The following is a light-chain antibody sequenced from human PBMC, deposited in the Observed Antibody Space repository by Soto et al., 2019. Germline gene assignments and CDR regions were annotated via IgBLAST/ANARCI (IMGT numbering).Light chain of an antibody. Sequence: EIVLTQSPVTLSLSPGERASLSCRASQSVGSSYLAWYQQKPGQAPRLLIYGASSRATGIPDRFSGSGSGTDFTLTISRLEPEDFAVYYCQQYDSSPPWTFGKGTKV. J-gene: IGKJ1*01. CDR3: QQYDSSPPWT. CDR1: QSVGSSY. CDR2: GAS. V-gene: IGKV3-20*01.